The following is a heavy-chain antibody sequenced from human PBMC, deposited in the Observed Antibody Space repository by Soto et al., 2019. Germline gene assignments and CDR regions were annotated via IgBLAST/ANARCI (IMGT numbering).Heavy chain of an antibody. CDR2: IYYSGST. Sequence: PSETLSLTCTVSGGSTSSGGYYWSWIRQHPGKGLEWIGYIYYSGSTYYNPSLKSRVTISVDTSKNQFSLKLSSVTAADTAVYYCARGSLGYYDSSGYWYWGQGTLVTVSS. J-gene: IGHJ4*02. CDR1: GGSTSSGGYY. V-gene: IGHV4-31*03. CDR3: ARGSLGYYDSSGYWY. D-gene: IGHD3-22*01.